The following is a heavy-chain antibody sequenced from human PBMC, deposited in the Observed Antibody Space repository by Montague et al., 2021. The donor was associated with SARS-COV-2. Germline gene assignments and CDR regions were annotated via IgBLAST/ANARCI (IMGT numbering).Heavy chain of an antibody. V-gene: IGHV4-59*08. CDR1: GGSFSGYY. CDR3: ASHRGDYNNGYYFDH. J-gene: IGHJ4*02. CDR2: IYYSGYT. Sequence: SETLSLTCAVYGGSFSGYYWSWIRQPPGKGLEWIGYIYYSGYTNYNPSLKSRITISVDTSKSQFSLRLSSVTAADTAFYYCASHRGDYNNGYYFDHWGQGTLVTVSS. D-gene: IGHD5-18*01.